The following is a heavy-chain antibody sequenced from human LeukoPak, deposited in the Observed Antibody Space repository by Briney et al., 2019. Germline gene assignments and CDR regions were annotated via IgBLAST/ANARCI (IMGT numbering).Heavy chain of an antibody. CDR3: PIPVVAATFDAFDI. CDR1: GFTFSSYG. D-gene: IGHD2-15*01. J-gene: IGHJ3*02. CDR2: ISGSGGST. Sequence: GGSLRLSCAASGFTFSSYGMSWVRQAPGKGLEWVSAISGSGGSTYYADSVKGRFTISRDNSKNTLYLQMNSLRAEDTAVYYCPIPVVAATFDAFDIWGQGTMVTVSS. V-gene: IGHV3-23*01.